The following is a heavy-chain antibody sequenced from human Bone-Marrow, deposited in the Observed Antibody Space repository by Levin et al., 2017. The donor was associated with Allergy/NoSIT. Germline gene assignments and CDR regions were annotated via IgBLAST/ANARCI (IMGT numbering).Heavy chain of an antibody. CDR2: ISYDGSNK. CDR1: GFTFSSYA. D-gene: IGHD2-2*01. CDR3: ARENFGVVPAAIGSGLDY. V-gene: IGHV3-30-3*01. J-gene: IGHJ4*02. Sequence: PGGSLRLSCAASGFTFSSYAMHWVRQAPGKGLEWVAVISYDGSNKYYADSVKGRFTISRDNSKNTLYLQMNSLRAEDTAVYYCARENFGVVPAAIGSGLDYWGQGTLVTVSS.